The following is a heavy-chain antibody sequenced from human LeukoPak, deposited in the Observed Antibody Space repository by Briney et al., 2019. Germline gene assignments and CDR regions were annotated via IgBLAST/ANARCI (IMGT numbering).Heavy chain of an antibody. J-gene: IGHJ5*02. Sequence: ASVRVSCKTSGYTFTNYDINWVRQATGQGLEWMGWMNPNSGNTGYAQKFQGRVTMTRNTSISTAYMELSSLRSEDTAVYYCARPHCSSTDCHPPEWFDPWGQGTLVTVSS. CDR2: MNPNSGNT. V-gene: IGHV1-8*01. CDR3: ARPHCSSTDCHPPEWFDP. CDR1: GYTFTNYD. D-gene: IGHD2-2*01.